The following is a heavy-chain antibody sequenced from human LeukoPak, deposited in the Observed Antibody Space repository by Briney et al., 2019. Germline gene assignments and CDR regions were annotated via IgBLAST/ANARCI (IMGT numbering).Heavy chain of an antibody. V-gene: IGHV4-61*02. J-gene: IGHJ4*02. D-gene: IGHD5-24*01. CDR1: GGSISSGTYY. CDR3: ARGRDGYNFLNRGEYYYFDY. CDR2: FYTSGST. Sequence: PSETLSLTCTVSGGSISSGTYYWRWIWQPAGKGLEWIGRFYTSGSTNYNPSLKSRVTISVDTSKNQFSLRLNSVTAADTAVYYCARGRDGYNFLNRGEYYYFDYWGQGTLVTVSS.